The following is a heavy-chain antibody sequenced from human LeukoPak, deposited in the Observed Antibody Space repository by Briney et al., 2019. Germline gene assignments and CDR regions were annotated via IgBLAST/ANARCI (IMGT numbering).Heavy chain of an antibody. CDR1: GFTVSRNY. D-gene: IGHD6-19*01. Sequence: GGSLRLSCAASGFTVSRNYMSWVRQAPGKGLEWVSVIYSGGSTYFADSVKGRLTISRDNSKNTLYLQMNSLRAEDTAVYYCARVDSSGWFYFDNWGQGTLVTVSS. CDR2: IYSGGST. J-gene: IGHJ4*02. CDR3: ARVDSSGWFYFDN. V-gene: IGHV3-53*01.